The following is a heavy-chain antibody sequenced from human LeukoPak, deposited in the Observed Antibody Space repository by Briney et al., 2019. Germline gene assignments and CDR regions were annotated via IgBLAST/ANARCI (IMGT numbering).Heavy chain of an antibody. V-gene: IGHV3-7*03. CDR3: AKDIRATSVAGTSGFDS. Sequence: PGGSLRLSCAASGFTFSSYWMSWVRQAPGKGLEWVANIKQDGGEKYYVDSVKGRFTISRDNAKNSLYLQMNSLRTEDTALYYCAKDIRATSVAGTSGFDSWGQGTLVTVSS. D-gene: IGHD6-19*01. CDR1: GFTFSSYW. J-gene: IGHJ4*02. CDR2: IKQDGGEK.